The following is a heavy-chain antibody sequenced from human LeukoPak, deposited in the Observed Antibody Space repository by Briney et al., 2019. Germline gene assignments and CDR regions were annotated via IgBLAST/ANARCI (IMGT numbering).Heavy chain of an antibody. D-gene: IGHD5-18*01. CDR1: GYTSTSYD. CDR3: ARKPIVDTALNWFDP. J-gene: IGHJ5*02. V-gene: IGHV1-8*01. Sequence: GASVKVSCKASGYTSTSYDINWVRQATGQGLEWMGWMNPNSGNTGYAQKFQGRVTMTRNTSISTAYMELSSLRSEDTAVYYCARKPIVDTALNWFDPWGQGTLVTVSS. CDR2: MNPNSGNT.